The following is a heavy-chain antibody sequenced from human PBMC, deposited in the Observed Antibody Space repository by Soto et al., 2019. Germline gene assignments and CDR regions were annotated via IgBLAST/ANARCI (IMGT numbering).Heavy chain of an antibody. V-gene: IGHV3-30*18. CDR3: AKVAHSSGTFDY. CDR2: ISFDGSKK. D-gene: IGHD3-3*02. J-gene: IGHJ4*02. CDR1: GFIFSSYG. Sequence: GGSLRLSCAASGFIFSSYGMHWVRQAPGKGQEWVAVISFDGSKKYYADSVKGRFTISRDNSKNTLDLHMNSLRTEDTAVYYCAKVAHSSGTFDYWGQGTLVTVSS.